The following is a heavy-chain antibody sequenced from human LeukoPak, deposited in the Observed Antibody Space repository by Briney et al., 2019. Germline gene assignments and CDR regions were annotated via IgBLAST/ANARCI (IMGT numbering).Heavy chain of an antibody. CDR3: TRDPFFSQWELLEAFDI. CDR2: IRSKANSYAT. V-gene: IGHV3-73*01. D-gene: IGHD1-26*01. CDR1: GFTFSGSA. J-gene: IGHJ3*02. Sequence: PGGSLRLSCAASGFTFSGSAMHWVRQASGKGLEWVGRIRSKANSYATAYAASVKGRFTISRDDSKNTAYLQMNSLKTEDTAVYYCTRDPFFSQWELLEAFDIWGQGTMVTVSS.